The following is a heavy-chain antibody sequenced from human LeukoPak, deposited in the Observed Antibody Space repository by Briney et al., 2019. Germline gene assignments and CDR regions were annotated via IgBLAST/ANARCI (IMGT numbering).Heavy chain of an antibody. CDR1: GFTFSSYA. V-gene: IGHV3-23*01. CDR2: ISGSGGST. J-gene: IGHJ4*02. CDR3: AKGRDSSGWLAAPYYFDY. D-gene: IGHD6-19*01. Sequence: GGSLRLSCAASGFTFSSYAMSWVRQAPGKGLEWVSAISGSGGSTYYADSVKGRFTISRDNSKNTLYLQMNSLRAEDTAVYYCAKGRDSSGWLAAPYYFDYWGQETLVTVSS.